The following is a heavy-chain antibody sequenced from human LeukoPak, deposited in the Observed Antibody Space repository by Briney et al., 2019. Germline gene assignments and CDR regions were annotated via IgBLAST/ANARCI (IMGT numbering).Heavy chain of an antibody. J-gene: IGHJ4*02. V-gene: IGHV4-59*01. CDR2: IYYSGST. Sequence: AETLSLTCTVSGGSISSYYWSWIRQPPGKGLEWIGYIYYSGSTNYNPSLKSRVTISVDTSKNQFSLKLSSVTAADTAVYYCARAFYFDYWGQGTLVTVSS. CDR1: GGSISSYY. CDR3: ARAFYFDY.